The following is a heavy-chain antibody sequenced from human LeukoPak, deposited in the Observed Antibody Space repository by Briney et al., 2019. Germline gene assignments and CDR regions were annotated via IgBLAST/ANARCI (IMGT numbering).Heavy chain of an antibody. CDR3: AHSTNKPYCSNTSCYTQGGYYYYMDV. Sequence: SGPTLVNPTQTLTLTCTFSGFSLSTSGVGVGWIRQPPGKALEWLVLIYWNDDKRYSPSLKSRLTITKDNSENQVVLTMTNMDPVDTATYYCAHSTNKPYCSNTSCYTQGGYYYYMDVWGKGTTVTVSS. D-gene: IGHD2-2*02. J-gene: IGHJ6*03. V-gene: IGHV2-5*01. CDR2: IYWNDDK. CDR1: GFSLSTSGVG.